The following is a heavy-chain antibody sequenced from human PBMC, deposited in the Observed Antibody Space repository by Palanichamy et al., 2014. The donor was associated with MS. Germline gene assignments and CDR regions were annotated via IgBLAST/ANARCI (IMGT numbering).Heavy chain of an antibody. CDR1: GFDFRNYA. J-gene: IGHJ4*02. CDR3: VKDAPLPFDY. Sequence: EVQLLESGGGLFQPGGSLRLSCAAAGFDFRNYAMSWVRQPPGKGLEWVSAISGDGVNTYYAASLKGRFTIYRANSNNTLYLQMNSVRADDTAVYFCVKDAPLPFDYWGQGTLVTVSS. V-gene: IGHV3-23*01. CDR2: ISGDGVNT.